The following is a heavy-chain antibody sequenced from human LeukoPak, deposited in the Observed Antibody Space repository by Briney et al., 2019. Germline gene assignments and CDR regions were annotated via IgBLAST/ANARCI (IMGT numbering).Heavy chain of an antibody. CDR2: ISSSGSTI. CDR3: AELGITIIGGV. Sequence: GGSLRLSCAASGFTFSSYWMSWVRQAPGKWLEWVSYISSSGSTIYYADSVKGRFTISRDNAKNSLYLQMNSLRAEDTAVYYCAELGITIIGGVWGKGTTVTISS. J-gene: IGHJ6*04. CDR1: GFTFSSYW. D-gene: IGHD3-10*02. V-gene: IGHV3-48*04.